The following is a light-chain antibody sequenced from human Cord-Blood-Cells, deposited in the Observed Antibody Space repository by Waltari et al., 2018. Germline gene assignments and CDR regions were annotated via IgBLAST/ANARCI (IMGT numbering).Light chain of an antibody. V-gene: IGLV2-23*01. J-gene: IGLJ3*02. CDR3: CSYAGSSTWV. Sequence: QSALTQPPSVSGSPGPSITIPCTGTSSDVGSYNLVSWYQQHPGKAPKPMIYEGSKRPSGVSNRFSGSKSGNTASLTISGLQAGDEADYYCCSYAGSSTWVFGGGTKLTVL. CDR2: EGS. CDR1: SSDVGSYNL.